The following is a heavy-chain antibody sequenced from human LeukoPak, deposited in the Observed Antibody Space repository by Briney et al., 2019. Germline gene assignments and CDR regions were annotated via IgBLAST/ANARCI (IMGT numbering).Heavy chain of an antibody. D-gene: IGHD6-19*01. CDR1: GFTFSSYA. J-gene: IGHJ4*02. V-gene: IGHV3-21*01. Sequence: NPGGSLRLSCAASGFTFSSYAMSWVRQAPGKGLEWVSSISSSSSYIYYADSVKGRFTISRDNAKNSLYLQMNSLRAEDTAVYYCARDLEAGIAVAGLLYFDYWGQGTLVTVSS. CDR3: ARDLEAGIAVAGLLYFDY. CDR2: ISSSSSYI.